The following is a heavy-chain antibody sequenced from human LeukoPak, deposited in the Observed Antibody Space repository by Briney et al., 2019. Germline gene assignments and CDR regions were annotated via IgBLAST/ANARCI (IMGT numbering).Heavy chain of an antibody. Sequence: ASVRVSCKASGYTFTSYYMHSVRQAPGQGLEWMGIINPSGGSTSYAQKFQGGVTMTRDTSTSTVYMELSSLRSEDTAVYYCARNPREQWPYYFDYWGQGTLVTVSS. CDR1: GYTFTSYY. CDR2: INPSGGST. J-gene: IGHJ4*02. V-gene: IGHV1-46*01. D-gene: IGHD6-19*01. CDR3: ARNPREQWPYYFDY.